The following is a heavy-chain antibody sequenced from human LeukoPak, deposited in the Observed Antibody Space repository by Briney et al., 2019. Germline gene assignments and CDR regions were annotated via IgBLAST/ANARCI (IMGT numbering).Heavy chain of an antibody. Sequence: SETLSLTCAVYGGSFSGYYWTWIRQPPGRGLEWIGEINHSGSTNYNPSLKSRVTISVDTSKSQFSLKMNSVTAADTAMYYCARGRDPYWGQGTLVTVSS. J-gene: IGHJ4*02. CDR1: GGSFSGYY. CDR2: INHSGST. CDR3: ARGRDPY. D-gene: IGHD5-24*01. V-gene: IGHV4-34*01.